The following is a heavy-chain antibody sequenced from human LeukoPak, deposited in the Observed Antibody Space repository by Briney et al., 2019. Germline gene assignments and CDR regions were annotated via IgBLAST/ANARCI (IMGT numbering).Heavy chain of an antibody. CDR1: GYAFISSK. Sequence: ASVTVSFKASGYAFISSKIHWVRQAPGQGLEWMGIMSPSDGGAHYAQTFQGRVTMTRDTSTSTVYMELSSLRSEDTAVYYCARDNNWSFDYCGQGTLVTVSS. CDR2: MSPSDGGA. D-gene: IGHD1-20*01. CDR3: ARDNNWSFDY. V-gene: IGHV1-46*01. J-gene: IGHJ4*02.